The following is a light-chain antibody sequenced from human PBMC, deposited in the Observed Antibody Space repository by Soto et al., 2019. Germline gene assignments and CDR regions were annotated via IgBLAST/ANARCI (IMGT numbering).Light chain of an antibody. CDR2: KAS. CDR3: QQYNSYPLT. Sequence: DIQMTQSPSTLSASVGDRVTITCRASQSISSWLAWYQQKPGKAPKLLIYKASSLESGVPSRFSGSGSGTEFTLTISSLQPDDFAAYYCQQYNSYPLTFGAWTKVEIK. J-gene: IGKJ4*01. V-gene: IGKV1-5*03. CDR1: QSISSW.